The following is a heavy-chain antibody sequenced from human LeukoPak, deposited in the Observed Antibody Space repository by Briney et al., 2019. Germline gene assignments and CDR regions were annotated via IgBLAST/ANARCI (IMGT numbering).Heavy chain of an antibody. J-gene: IGHJ4*02. CDR2: MNPNSGNT. V-gene: IGHV1-8*01. CDR1: GYTFTSYD. Sequence: ASVKVSCKASGYTFTSYDINWMRQATGQGLEWMGWMNPNSGNTGYAQKFQGRVTMTRNTSISTAYMELSSLRSEDTAVYYCARAGGWGWYSSSWYPGYYFDYWGQGTLVTVSS. D-gene: IGHD6-13*01. CDR3: ARAGGWGWYSSSWYPGYYFDY.